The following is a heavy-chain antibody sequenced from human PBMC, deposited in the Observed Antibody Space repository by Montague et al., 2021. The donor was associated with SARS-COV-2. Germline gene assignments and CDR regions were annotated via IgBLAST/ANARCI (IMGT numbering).Heavy chain of an antibody. J-gene: IGHJ4*02. D-gene: IGHD3-9*01. CDR3: ARDAHYDILTGYFGY. V-gene: IGHV3-33*01. CDR2: IWYDGSNK. CDR1: GFTFSSYG. Sequence: SLRLSCAASGFTFSSYGMPWVRQAPGKGLEWVAVIWYDGSNKYYADSVKGRFTISRDNSKNTLYLQMNSLRAEDTAVYYCARDAHYDILTGYFGYWGQGTLVTVSS.